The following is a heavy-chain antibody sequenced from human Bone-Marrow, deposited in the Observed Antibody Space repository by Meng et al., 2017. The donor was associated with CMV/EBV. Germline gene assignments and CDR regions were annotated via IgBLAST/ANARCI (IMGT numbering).Heavy chain of an antibody. J-gene: IGHJ3*01. D-gene: IGHD1-26*01. CDR3: ASASGSRF. Sequence: GSLRLSCAVYGGSFSGYYWSWIRQPPGKGLEWIGEINHSGSTNYNPSLKSRVTISVDTSKNQFSLKLSSVTAADTAVYYCASASGSRFWGQGTMVTVSS. V-gene: IGHV4-34*01. CDR1: GGSFSGYY. CDR2: INHSGST.